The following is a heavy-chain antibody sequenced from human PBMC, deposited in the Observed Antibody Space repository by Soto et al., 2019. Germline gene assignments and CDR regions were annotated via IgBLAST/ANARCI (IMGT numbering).Heavy chain of an antibody. CDR1: GFTFSSYA. D-gene: IGHD6-25*01. Sequence: QVQLVESGGGVVQPGRSLRLSCAASGFTFSSYALHWVRQAPGRGLEWVAVIASDGFNKYYADSVKGRFTISRDNSKNTLYLQMNSLRREDTAVYYCARDPRAAAGTGYYQNWGQGTLVTVSA. J-gene: IGHJ1*01. CDR3: ARDPRAAAGTGYYQN. CDR2: IASDGFNK. V-gene: IGHV3-30-3*01.